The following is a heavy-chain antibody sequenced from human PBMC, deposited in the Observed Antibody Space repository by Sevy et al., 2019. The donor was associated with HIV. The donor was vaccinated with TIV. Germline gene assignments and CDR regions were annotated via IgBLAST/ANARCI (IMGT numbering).Heavy chain of an antibody. J-gene: IGHJ4*02. Sequence: WGSLRLSCAASGFTFSSYGMHWVRQAPGKGLEWVAVIWYDGSNKYYADSVKGRFTISRDNSKNTLYLQMNSLRAEDTAVYYCARDGTEWELLGFDYWGQGTLVTVSS. CDR1: GFTFSSYG. CDR2: IWYDGSNK. V-gene: IGHV3-33*01. CDR3: ARDGTEWELLGFDY. D-gene: IGHD1-26*01.